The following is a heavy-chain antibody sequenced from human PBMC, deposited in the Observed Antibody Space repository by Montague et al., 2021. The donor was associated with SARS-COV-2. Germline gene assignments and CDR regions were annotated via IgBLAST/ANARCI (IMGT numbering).Heavy chain of an antibody. CDR1: GLTFSSYA. V-gene: IGHV3-23*01. CDR3: AKDTGRRSYFDY. D-gene: IGHD4-11*01. CDR2: ISGSGGNT. Sequence: SLRLSCAASGLTFSSYAMSWVRQAPGKGLEWVSAISGSGGNTYYADSVKGRFTISRDNSKNTLYVQMNRLRAEDTAVYYCAKDTGRRSYFDYWGQGTLVTVSS. J-gene: IGHJ4*02.